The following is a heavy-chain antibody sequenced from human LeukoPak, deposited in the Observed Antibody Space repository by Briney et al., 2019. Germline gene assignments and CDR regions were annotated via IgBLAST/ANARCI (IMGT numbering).Heavy chain of an antibody. D-gene: IGHD2-8*02. J-gene: IGHJ4*02. V-gene: IGHV3-33*08. CDR1: GFTFSSYG. Sequence: GGSLRLSCAASGFTFSSYGMHWVRQAPGKGLEWVAVIWYDGSNKYYADSAKGRFTISRDNSKNTLYLQMNSLRAEDTAVYYCARDFTEADPTYYFDYWGQGTLVTVSS. CDR2: IWYDGSNK. CDR3: ARDFTEADPTYYFDY.